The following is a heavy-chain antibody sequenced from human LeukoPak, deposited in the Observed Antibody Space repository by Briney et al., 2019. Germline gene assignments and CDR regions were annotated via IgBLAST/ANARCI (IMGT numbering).Heavy chain of an antibody. CDR3: AINFGEFPLNFDY. J-gene: IGHJ4*02. CDR2: IIPIFGTA. Sequence: GASVKVSCKASGGTFSSYAISWVRQAPGQGLEWMGGIIPIFGTANYAQKFQGRVTITTDESTSTAYMELSSLRSEDTAVYYCAINFGEFPLNFDYWGQGTLVTGSS. CDR1: GGTFSSYA. D-gene: IGHD3-10*01. V-gene: IGHV1-69*05.